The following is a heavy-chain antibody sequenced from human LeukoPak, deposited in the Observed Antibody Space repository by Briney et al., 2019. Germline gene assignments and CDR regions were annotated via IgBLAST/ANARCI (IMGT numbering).Heavy chain of an antibody. J-gene: IGHJ5*02. CDR1: GYSFTSYW. V-gene: IGHV5-51*01. CDR3: ARLVAARLDWFDP. Sequence: GESLQISCQGSGYSFTSYWIGWVRQLPGKGLEWMGIIYPGDSDTRYSPSFQGQVTISADKSISTAYLQWSSLKASDTAMYYCARLVAARLDWFDPWGQGTLVTVSS. D-gene: IGHD6-6*01. CDR2: IYPGDSDT.